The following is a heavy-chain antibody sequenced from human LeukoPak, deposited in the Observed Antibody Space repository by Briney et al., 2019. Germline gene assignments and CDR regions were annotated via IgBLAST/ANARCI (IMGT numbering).Heavy chain of an antibody. CDR2: IYSGGST. CDR3: ALWGYCSGGSCPDTFFDY. Sequence: GGSLRLSCAASGFTVSSNYMSWVRQAPGKGLEWVSVIYSGGSTYYADSVKGRFTISRDNAKNSLYLQMNSLRAEDTAVYYCALWGYCSGGSCPDTFFDYWGQGTLVTVSS. J-gene: IGHJ4*02. D-gene: IGHD2-15*01. V-gene: IGHV3-53*01. CDR1: GFTVSSNY.